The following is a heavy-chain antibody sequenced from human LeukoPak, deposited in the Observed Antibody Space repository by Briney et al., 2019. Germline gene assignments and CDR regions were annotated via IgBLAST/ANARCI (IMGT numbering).Heavy chain of an antibody. CDR3: ERDYYDSSGYPGTLDY. Sequence: GRSLRLSCAAFGFTFSSYAMHWVRQAPGKGLEWVAVISYDGSNKYYADSVKGRFTISRDNSKNTLYLQMNSLRAADTAVYYCERDYYDSSGYPGTLDYWGQGTLVTVSS. CDR2: ISYDGSNK. D-gene: IGHD3-22*01. J-gene: IGHJ4*02. V-gene: IGHV3-30*01. CDR1: GFTFSSYA.